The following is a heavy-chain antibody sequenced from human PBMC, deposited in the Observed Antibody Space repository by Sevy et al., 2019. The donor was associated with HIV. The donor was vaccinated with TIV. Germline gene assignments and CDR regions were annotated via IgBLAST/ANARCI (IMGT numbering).Heavy chain of an antibody. CDR3: TAGDLGRFDY. D-gene: IGHD3-16*01. CDR1: GFNFSGAA. J-gene: IGHJ4*02. Sequence: GGSLRLSCAASGFNFSGAAMFWVRQASGKGLEWLGRIRSKANNYATVYGASVKGRVIISRHDSKNTTYLQMNSLKTEDTAIYWRTAGDLGRFDYWGRGSLVTVSS. V-gene: IGHV3-73*01. CDR2: IRSKANNYAT.